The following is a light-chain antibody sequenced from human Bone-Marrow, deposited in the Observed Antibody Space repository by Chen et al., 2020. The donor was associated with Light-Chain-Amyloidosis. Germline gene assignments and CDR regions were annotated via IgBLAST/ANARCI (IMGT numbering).Light chain of an antibody. CDR2: GSS. CDR1: QTISSNY. V-gene: IGKV3-20*01. Sequence: ELVLPPSPGTLSLSPGEGANLSCRASQTISSNYLTWYQQKFGQSPRLLIYGSSSRATGIPDRFTGSGSGTDFTRTINRLEPENYARYYCQQYGTSPLTVGGGTKVEIK. J-gene: IGKJ4*01. CDR3: QQYGTSPLT.